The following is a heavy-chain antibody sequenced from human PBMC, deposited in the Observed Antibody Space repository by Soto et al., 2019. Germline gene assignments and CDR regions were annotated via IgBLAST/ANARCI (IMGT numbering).Heavy chain of an antibody. D-gene: IGHD2-2*02. Sequence: GAAVRVSCKASGGTFSSYAISWVRQAPGQGXEWMGGIIPIFGTANYAQKFQGRVTITADESTSTAYMELSSLRSEDTAVYYCASGGGAYCSSTSCYTEGWFDPWGQGTLVTVSS. J-gene: IGHJ5*02. CDR2: IIPIFGTA. V-gene: IGHV1-69*13. CDR3: ASGGGAYCSSTSCYTEGWFDP. CDR1: GGTFSSYA.